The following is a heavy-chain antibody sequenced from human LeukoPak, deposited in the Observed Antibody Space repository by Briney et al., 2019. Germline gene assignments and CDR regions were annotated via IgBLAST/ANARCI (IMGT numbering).Heavy chain of an antibody. J-gene: IGHJ4*02. Sequence: SQTLSLTCTVSGGSITSVSYSWSWIRQPAGKGLEWIGRIYSSGSTNYNPSLKSRVTISVDTSKKQFSLKLNSVTAADTAVYYCARAHRNYYLDYWGQGTLVTVSS. D-gene: IGHD3-10*01. CDR2: IYSSGST. CDR1: GGSITSVSYS. CDR3: ARAHRNYYLDY. V-gene: IGHV4-61*02.